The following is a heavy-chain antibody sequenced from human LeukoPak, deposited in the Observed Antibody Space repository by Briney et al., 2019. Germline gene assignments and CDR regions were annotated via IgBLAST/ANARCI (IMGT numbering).Heavy chain of an antibody. J-gene: IGHJ4*02. Sequence: PGGSLRLSCAASGFTFRDHWKSWVRQAPGKGLEWLATMNEDGGGTYYVDSVTGRFTISSDNAKNSLFLQMNSLRAEDTAVYYCAGGDLRDWGQGAQVTVSS. CDR3: AGGDLRD. CDR1: GFTFRDHW. CDR2: MNEDGGGT. V-gene: IGHV3-7*01.